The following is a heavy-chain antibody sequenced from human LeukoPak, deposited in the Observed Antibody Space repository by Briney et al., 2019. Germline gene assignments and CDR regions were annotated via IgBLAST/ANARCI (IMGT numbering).Heavy chain of an antibody. CDR1: GFTFSTYW. Sequence: GGSLRLSCAASGFTFSTYWMSWVRQAPGKGLKWVANIKQDGSDKSYVDSVEGRFTISRDNAKNSLYLQMNSLRGEDTALYYCVKDNRYYYGMDVWGQGTTVTVSS. CDR2: IKQDGSDK. CDR3: VKDNRYYYGMDV. J-gene: IGHJ6*02. V-gene: IGHV3-7*03.